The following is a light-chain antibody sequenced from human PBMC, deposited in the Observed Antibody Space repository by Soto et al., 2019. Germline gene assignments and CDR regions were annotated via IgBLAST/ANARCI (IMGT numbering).Light chain of an antibody. CDR2: KAS. V-gene: IGKV1-5*03. Sequence: DIQMTQSPSTLSASVGDRVTITCRASQSISSWLAWYQQKPGKAPKLLMYKASSLESGVPSRFSGSGSGTEFTLTISSLQPDDFAAYYCEQYNSYLVSYTFGKGTKLEIK. CDR3: EQYNSYLVSYT. CDR1: QSISSW. J-gene: IGKJ2*01.